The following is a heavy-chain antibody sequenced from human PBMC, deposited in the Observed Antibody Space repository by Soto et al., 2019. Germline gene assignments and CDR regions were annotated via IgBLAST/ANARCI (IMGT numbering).Heavy chain of an antibody. Sequence: EVQLVESGGGLVQPGGSLKLSCAASGFTFSGSAMHWVRQASGKGLEWVGRIRSKANSYATAYAASVKGRFTISRDDSKNTAYLQMNSLKTEDTAVYYCTRPGIAAAEDYWGQGTLVTVSS. CDR3: TRPGIAAAEDY. CDR1: GFTFSGSA. V-gene: IGHV3-73*01. J-gene: IGHJ4*02. D-gene: IGHD6-13*01. CDR2: IRSKANSYAT.